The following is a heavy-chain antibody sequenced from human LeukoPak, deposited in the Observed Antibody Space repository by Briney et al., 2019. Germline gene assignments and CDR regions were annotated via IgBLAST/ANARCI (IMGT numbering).Heavy chain of an antibody. V-gene: IGHV1-8*01. CDR2: MNPNSGNT. D-gene: IGHD2-2*01. CDR3: ARHRGHYPVPAEWFDP. Sequence: ASVKVSCKASGYTFTSYDINWVRQATGQGLEWMGWMNPNSGNTGYAQKFQGRVTMTRNTSISTAYMELSSVTAADTAVYYCARHRGHYPVPAEWFDPWGQGTLVTVSS. CDR1: GYTFTSYD. J-gene: IGHJ5*02.